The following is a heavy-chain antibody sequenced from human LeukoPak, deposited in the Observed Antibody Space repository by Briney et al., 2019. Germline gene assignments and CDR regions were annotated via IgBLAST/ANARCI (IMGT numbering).Heavy chain of an antibody. J-gene: IGHJ4*02. CDR2: INHSGST. CDR3: ARDNSGWPFDY. D-gene: IGHD6-19*01. CDR1: GGSFSGYY. Sequence: PSETLSLTCAVYGGSFSGYYWSWIRQPPGKGLEWIGEINHSGSTNYNPSLKSRVTISVDTSKNQFSLKLSSVTAADTAVYYCARDNSGWPFDYWGQGTLVTVSS. V-gene: IGHV4-34*01.